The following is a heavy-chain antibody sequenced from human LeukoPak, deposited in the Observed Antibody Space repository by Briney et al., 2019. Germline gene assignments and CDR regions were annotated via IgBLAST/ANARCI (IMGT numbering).Heavy chain of an antibody. J-gene: IGHJ4*02. V-gene: IGHV4-39*01. Sequence: SETLSLTCTVSGGSISSSSYYWGWIRQPPGKGLEWIGSIYYSGSTYYNPSLKSRVTISVDTSKNQFSLKLSSVTVADTAVYYCASLRGDGYNFSFDYWGQGTLVTVSS. CDR1: GGSISSSSYY. D-gene: IGHD5-24*01. CDR3: ASLRGDGYNFSFDY. CDR2: IYYSGST.